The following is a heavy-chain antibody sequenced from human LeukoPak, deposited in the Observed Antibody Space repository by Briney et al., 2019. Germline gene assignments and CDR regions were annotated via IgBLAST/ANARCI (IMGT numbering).Heavy chain of an antibody. Sequence: GGSLKISCKGSGYSFTSYWIGWVRQMPGKGLEWMGIIYPGDSDTRYSPSFQGQVTISADKSISTAYLQWSSLRASDTAMYYCARLDIVVVPAARGAWYYYMDVWGKGTTVTVSS. V-gene: IGHV5-51*01. D-gene: IGHD2-2*03. CDR3: ARLDIVVVPAARGAWYYYMDV. J-gene: IGHJ6*03. CDR2: IYPGDSDT. CDR1: GYSFTSYW.